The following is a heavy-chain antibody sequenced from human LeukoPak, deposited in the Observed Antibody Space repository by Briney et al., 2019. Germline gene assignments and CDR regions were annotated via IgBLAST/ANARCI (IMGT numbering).Heavy chain of an antibody. J-gene: IGHJ5*02. CDR1: GGSISSYY. D-gene: IGHD3-9*01. V-gene: IGHV4-59*12. CDR2: IYYSGST. CDR3: ARERAYYDILPRWFDP. Sequence: SEALSLTCTVSGGSISSYYWSWIRQPPGRGLEWIGYIYYSGSTNYNPSLKSRVTISVDTSKNQFSLKLRSVTAADTAVYYCARERAYYDILPRWFDPWGQGTLVTVSS.